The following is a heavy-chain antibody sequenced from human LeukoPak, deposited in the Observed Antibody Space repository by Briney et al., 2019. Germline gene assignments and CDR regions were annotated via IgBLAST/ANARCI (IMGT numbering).Heavy chain of an antibody. J-gene: IGHJ3*02. Sequence: GGSLRLSCAASGFTFSDYYMSWIRQAPGKGLEWVSYISSSGSTIYYADSVKGRFTISRDNAKNSLYLQMNSLRAEDTAVYYCARDQDDFSPRDDAFDIWGQGTMVTVSS. CDR2: ISSSGSTI. CDR3: ARDQDDFSPRDDAFDI. CDR1: GFTFSDYY. V-gene: IGHV3-11*04. D-gene: IGHD3-3*01.